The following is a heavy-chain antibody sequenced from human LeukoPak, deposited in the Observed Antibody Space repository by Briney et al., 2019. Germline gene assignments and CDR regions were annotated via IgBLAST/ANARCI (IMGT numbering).Heavy chain of an antibody. V-gene: IGHV3-11*04. CDR2: ISSSGSTI. CDR3: ARDLGYYDSSGYYRDY. Sequence: GGSLRLSCAASGFTSSDYYMSWIRQAPGKGLEWVSYISSSGSTIYYADSVKGRFTISRDNAKNSLYLQMNSLRAEDTAVYYCARDLGYYDSSGYYRDYWGQGTLVTVSS. CDR1: GFTSSDYY. J-gene: IGHJ4*02. D-gene: IGHD3-22*01.